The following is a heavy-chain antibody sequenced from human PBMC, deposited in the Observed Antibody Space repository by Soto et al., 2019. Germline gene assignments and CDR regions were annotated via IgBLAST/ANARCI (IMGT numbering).Heavy chain of an antibody. CDR1: GYTFTSYG. V-gene: IGHV1-18*01. CDR2: ISAYNGNT. D-gene: IGHD6-19*01. CDR3: ARGRVQQWLTPQKQDYYYMDV. Sequence: ASVKVSCKASGYTFTSYGISWVRQAPGQGLEWMGWISAYNGNTNYAQKLQGRVTMTTDTSTSTAYMELRSLRSDDTAVYYCARGRVQQWLTPQKQDYYYMDVWGKGTTVTVSS. J-gene: IGHJ6*03.